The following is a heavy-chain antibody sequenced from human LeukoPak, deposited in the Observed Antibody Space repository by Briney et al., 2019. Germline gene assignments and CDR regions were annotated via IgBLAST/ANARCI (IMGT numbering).Heavy chain of an antibody. Sequence: GGSLRLSCAASGFTFSSYSMNWVRQAPGNELEWVSSISSTSTYIYYADSVKGRFTISRDNAKNSLYLQMNSLRAEDTAVYYCACLVGATQDVWGKGTTVIVSS. J-gene: IGHJ6*04. V-gene: IGHV3-21*01. CDR2: ISSTSTYI. CDR3: ACLVGATQDV. CDR1: GFTFSSYS. D-gene: IGHD1-26*01.